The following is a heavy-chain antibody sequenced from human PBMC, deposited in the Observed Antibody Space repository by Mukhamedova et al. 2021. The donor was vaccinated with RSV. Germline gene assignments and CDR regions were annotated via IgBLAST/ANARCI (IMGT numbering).Heavy chain of an antibody. D-gene: IGHD6-6*01. V-gene: IGHV1-46*01. CDR3: ARDVRDSSSSTYYYGIDG. CDR2: INPSGGST. J-gene: IGHJ6*02. Sequence: WMGIINPSGGSTSYAQKFQGRVTMTRDTSTSTVYMELSSLRSEDTAVYYCARDVRDSSSSTYYYGIDGWGPGTTVTVSS.